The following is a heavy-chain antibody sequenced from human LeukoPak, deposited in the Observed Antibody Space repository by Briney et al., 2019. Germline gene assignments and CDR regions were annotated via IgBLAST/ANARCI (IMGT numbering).Heavy chain of an antibody. D-gene: IGHD6-13*01. J-gene: IGHJ4*02. Sequence: SETLSLTCAVSGGSISSSNWWSWVRQPPGKGLEWIGEISHSGSTNYNPSLKSRVTISVDKSKNQFSLKLISVTAADTAVYYCARKGSSSYFAADYWGQGTLVTVSS. CDR2: ISHSGST. V-gene: IGHV4-4*02. CDR1: GGSISSSNW. CDR3: ARKGSSSYFAADY.